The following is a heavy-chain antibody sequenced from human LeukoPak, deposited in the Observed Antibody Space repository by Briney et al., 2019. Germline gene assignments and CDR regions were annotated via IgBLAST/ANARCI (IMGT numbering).Heavy chain of an antibody. V-gene: IGHV3-48*01. CDR2: ISSSSSTI. D-gene: IGHD6-25*01. CDR3: ARKAGYFDY. Sequence: GGTLRLSCAASGFTFSSYSMNWVRLAPGKGLERVSYISSSSSTIYYADSVKGRFTIIRDNAKNSLYLQMNSLRAEDTAVYYCARKAGYFDYWGQGTLVTVSS. CDR1: GFTFSSYS. J-gene: IGHJ4*02.